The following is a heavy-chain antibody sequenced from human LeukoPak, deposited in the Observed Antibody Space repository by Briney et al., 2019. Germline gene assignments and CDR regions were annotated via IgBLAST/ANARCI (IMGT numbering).Heavy chain of an antibody. CDR1: GFTFSGSA. CDR3: TKMPMVRGVGLLYYYGMDV. Sequence: GGSLRLSCAASGFTFSGSAMHWVRQASGKGLEWVGRIRSKANSYATAYAASVKGRFTISRDDSKNTAYLQMNSLKTEDTAVYYCTKMPMVRGVGLLYYYGMDVWGQGTTVTVSS. D-gene: IGHD3-10*01. CDR2: IRSKANSYAT. V-gene: IGHV3-73*01. J-gene: IGHJ6*02.